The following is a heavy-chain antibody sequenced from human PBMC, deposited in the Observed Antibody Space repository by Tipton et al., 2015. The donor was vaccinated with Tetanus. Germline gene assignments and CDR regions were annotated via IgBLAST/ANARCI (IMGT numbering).Heavy chain of an antibody. Sequence: TLSLTCTVSGDSTSFYYWSWIWQPPGKGLEWIGYIYYSGNTKYNPSLKSRVTMSVDTSKNQFSLNLTSVTPADTAVYYCARDLRRYQQNNWFDPWGQGTLVTVSS. CDR2: IYYSGNT. D-gene: IGHD2-2*01. CDR1: GDSTSFYY. V-gene: IGHV4-59*01. J-gene: IGHJ5*02. CDR3: ARDLRRYQQNNWFDP.